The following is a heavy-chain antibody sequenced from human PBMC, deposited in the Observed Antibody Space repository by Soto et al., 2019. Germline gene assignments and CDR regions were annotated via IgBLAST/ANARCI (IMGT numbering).Heavy chain of an antibody. CDR3: ARGTKYYYQGMDV. V-gene: IGHV4-59*01. CDR2: IYDSGST. J-gene: IGHJ6*02. Sequence: SETLSLTCTVSGDSINNYYWTWIRQPPGKGLEWIGYIYDSGSTSYNPSLKSRLTISVDTSKNQFSLKLKSVTVADTAVYYCARGTKYYYQGMDVWGQGTTVTVSS. CDR1: GDSINNYY.